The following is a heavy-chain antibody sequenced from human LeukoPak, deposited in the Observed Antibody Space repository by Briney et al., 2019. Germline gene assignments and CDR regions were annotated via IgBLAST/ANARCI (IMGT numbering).Heavy chain of an antibody. CDR3: ARGSTFIAAAGTIDY. D-gene: IGHD6-13*01. Sequence: GGSLRLSCAASGFTFSSYAMSWVRQAPGKGLEWVSAISGSGGSTYYADSVKGRFTISRDNSKNTLYLQMNSLRPEDTAVYYCARGSTFIAAAGTIDYWGQGTLVTVSS. J-gene: IGHJ4*02. V-gene: IGHV3-23*01. CDR1: GFTFSSYA. CDR2: ISGSGGST.